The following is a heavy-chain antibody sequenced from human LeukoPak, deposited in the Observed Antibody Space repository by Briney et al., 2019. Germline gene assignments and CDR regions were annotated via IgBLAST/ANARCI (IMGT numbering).Heavy chain of an antibody. J-gene: IGHJ3*02. CDR1: GFTFSSYS. D-gene: IGHD2-15*01. V-gene: IGHV3-21*01. CDR2: ISSSSSYI. Sequence: PGGSLRLSCAASGFTFSSYSMNWVRQTPGKGLEWVSSISSSSSYIYYADSVKGRFTISRDNAKNSLYLQMNSLRAEDTAVYYCARWRSADAFDIWGQGTMVTVSS. CDR3: ARWRSADAFDI.